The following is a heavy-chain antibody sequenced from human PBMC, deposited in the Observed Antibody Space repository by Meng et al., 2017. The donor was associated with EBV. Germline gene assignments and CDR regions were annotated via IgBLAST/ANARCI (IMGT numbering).Heavy chain of an antibody. CDR1: GGSVNNERYY. CDR2: IYYTGST. CDR3: ARGDYTNYPRWFDP. V-gene: IGHV4-61*01. Sequence: QVQLHESCPVLLEPSESLSLTCAVSGGSVNNERYYWGWIRQPPVKGLEYIGYIYYTGSTNYNSALMSRVTISLDKSKNQFSLKLTSLTAAATAIYYCARGDYTNYPRWFDPWGQGPLVTFSS. D-gene: IGHD4-11*01. J-gene: IGHJ5*02.